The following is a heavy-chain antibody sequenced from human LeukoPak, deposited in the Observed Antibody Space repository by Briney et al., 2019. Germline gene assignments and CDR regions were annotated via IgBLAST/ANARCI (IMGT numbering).Heavy chain of an antibody. V-gene: IGHV4-39*07. D-gene: IGHD6-13*01. CDR2: IYHSGST. CDR3: ASLYSSSWYGY. CDR1: GGSISSSSYY. Sequence: SETLSLTCTVSGGSISSSSYYWGWIRQPPGKGLEWIGSIYHSGSTNYNPSLKSRVTISVDKSKNQFSLKLSSVTAADTAVYYCASLYSSSWYGYWGQGTLVTVSS. J-gene: IGHJ4*02.